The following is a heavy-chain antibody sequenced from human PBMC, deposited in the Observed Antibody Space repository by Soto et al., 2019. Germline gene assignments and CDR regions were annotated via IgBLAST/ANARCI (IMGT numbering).Heavy chain of an antibody. Sequence: PSETLSLTCAVSSGTISSSNWWTWVRQPPGKGLEWIGEINQSGRPNSNPSLRSRVTISVDKSKSQFFLKLSSVTVADTAIYYSAGLGMVAPHREFAPWGQRTLVTVSS. J-gene: IGHJ5*02. D-gene: IGHD2-8*01. CDR1: SGTISSSNW. V-gene: IGHV4-4*02. CDR2: INQSGRP. CDR3: AGLGMVAPHREFAP.